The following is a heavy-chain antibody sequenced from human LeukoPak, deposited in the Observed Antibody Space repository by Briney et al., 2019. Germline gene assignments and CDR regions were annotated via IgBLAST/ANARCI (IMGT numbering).Heavy chain of an antibody. CDR1: GFTFSSYA. V-gene: IGHV3-23*01. CDR2: ISGSGSST. CDR3: ARDTYDILTGYYKWAFDI. D-gene: IGHD3-9*01. Sequence: PGGSLRLSCAASGFTFSSYAMSWVRQAPGKGLEWVSGISGSGSSTYYADSVKGRFIISRDNSKNTLYLQMNSLRAEDTAVYYCARDTYDILTGYYKWAFDIWGQGTMVTVSS. J-gene: IGHJ3*02.